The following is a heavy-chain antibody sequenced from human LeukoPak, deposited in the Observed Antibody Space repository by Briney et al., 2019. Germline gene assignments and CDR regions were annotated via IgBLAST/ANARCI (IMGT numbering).Heavy chain of an antibody. CDR3: ARGYSSGWYGAPDY. CDR2: INAGNGNT. D-gene: IGHD6-19*01. CDR1: GYTLTSYA. V-gene: IGHV1-3*01. Sequence: ASVKVSCKASGYTLTSYAMHWVRQAPGQRLGWMGWINAGNGNTKYSQKFQGRVTITRDTSASTAYMELSSLRSEDTAVYYCARGYSSGWYGAPDYWGQGTLVTVSS. J-gene: IGHJ4*02.